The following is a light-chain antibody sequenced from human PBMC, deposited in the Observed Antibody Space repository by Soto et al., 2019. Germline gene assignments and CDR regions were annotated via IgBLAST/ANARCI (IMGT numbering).Light chain of an antibody. Sequence: DIEITQSPATLTRSVADRVTIAFRASQSISRCLTWYKQKPGKAPKLLIYEASSLESGVPSRFSGSGSGTEFTLTIGGLQPDDFATYYCKQFNSYPITLGQGTRLEI. CDR1: QSISRC. V-gene: IGKV1-5*01. J-gene: IGKJ5*01. CDR3: KQFNSYPIT. CDR2: EAS.